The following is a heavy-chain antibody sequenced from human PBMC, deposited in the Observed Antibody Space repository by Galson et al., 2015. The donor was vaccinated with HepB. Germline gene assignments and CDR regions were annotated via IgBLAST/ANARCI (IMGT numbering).Heavy chain of an antibody. CDR2: ISWDGGST. Sequence: SLRLSCAASGFTFDDYTMHWVRQAPGKGLEWVSLISWDGGSTYYADSVKGRFTISRDNSKNSLYLQMNSLRTEDTALYYCAKDTFSVSTGYFDYWGQGTLVTVSS. V-gene: IGHV3-43*01. J-gene: IGHJ4*02. CDR1: GFTFDDYT. D-gene: IGHD3-16*02. CDR3: AKDTFSVSTGYFDY.